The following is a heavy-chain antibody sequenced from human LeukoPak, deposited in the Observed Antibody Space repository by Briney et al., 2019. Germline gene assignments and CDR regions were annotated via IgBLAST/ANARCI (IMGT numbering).Heavy chain of an antibody. CDR3: ARGMASTVVTASYFDY. Sequence: SEALSLTCAVYGGSFSGYYWSWIRQPPGKGLEWIGEINHSGSTNYNPSLKSRVTISVDTSKNQFSLKLSSVTAADTAVYYCARGMASTVVTASYFDYWGQGTLATVSS. J-gene: IGHJ4*02. CDR2: INHSGST. CDR1: GGSFSGYY. V-gene: IGHV4-34*01. D-gene: IGHD4-23*01.